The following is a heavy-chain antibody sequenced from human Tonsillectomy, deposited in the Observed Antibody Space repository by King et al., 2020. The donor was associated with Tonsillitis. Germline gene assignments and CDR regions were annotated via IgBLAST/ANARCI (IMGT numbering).Heavy chain of an antibody. CDR1: GFTFGDYA. CDR3: TRDREAGAFDP. Sequence: VQLVESGGGLVKPGRSLRLSCTASGFTFGDYAMSWFRQAPGKGLEWVGFIRTKPNGGTTEYAASVKGRFTISRYDSKSIAYLQMNSLKTEDTAVYSCTRDREAGAFDPWGQGTLVTVSS. V-gene: IGHV3-49*05. J-gene: IGHJ5*02. D-gene: IGHD6-19*01. CDR2: IRTKPNGGTT.